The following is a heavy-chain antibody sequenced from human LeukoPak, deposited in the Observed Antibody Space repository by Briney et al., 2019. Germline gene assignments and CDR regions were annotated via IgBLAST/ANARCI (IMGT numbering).Heavy chain of an antibody. V-gene: IGHV4-59*08. CDR2: IYYSGST. J-gene: IGHJ4*02. CDR1: GGSISSYY. CDR3: ATPYSSGWYPFDY. D-gene: IGHD6-19*01. Sequence: SGTLSLTCTVSGGSISSYYWSWIRQPPGKGLEWIGYIYYSGSTNYNPSLKSRVTISVDTSKNQFSLKLSSVTAADTAVYYCATPYSSGWYPFDYWGQGTLVTVSS.